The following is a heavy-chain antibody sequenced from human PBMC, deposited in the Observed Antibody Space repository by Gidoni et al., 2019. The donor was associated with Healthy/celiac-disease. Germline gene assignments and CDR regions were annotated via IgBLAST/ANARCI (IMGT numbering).Heavy chain of an antibody. J-gene: IGHJ4*02. CDR1: GYTFTGSY. V-gene: IGHV1-2*04. Sequence: VQLVQSGAEVKKPGASVKVSCKASGYTFTGSYMHWVRQAPGQGLEWMGWINPNSGSTNDAQKFQGWVTMTRDTSISTAYMELSRLRSDDTAVYYCARSDDSSGLDFDYWGQGTLVTVSS. D-gene: IGHD3-22*01. CDR2: INPNSGST. CDR3: ARSDDSSGLDFDY.